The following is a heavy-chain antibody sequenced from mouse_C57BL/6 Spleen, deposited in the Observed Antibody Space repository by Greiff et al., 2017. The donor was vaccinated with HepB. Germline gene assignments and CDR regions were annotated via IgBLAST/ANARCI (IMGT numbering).Heavy chain of an antibody. D-gene: IGHD2-4*01. V-gene: IGHV1-18*01. CDR2: INPNNGGT. CDR3: ARRDYDGRGYYFDY. J-gene: IGHJ2*01. CDR1: GYTFTDYN. Sequence: VQLQQSGPELVKPGASVKIPCKASGYTFTDYNMDWVKQSHGKSLEWIGDINPNNGGTIYNQKFKGKATLTVENSSSTAYLELRSLTSEDTAVYYCARRDYDGRGYYFDYWGQGTTLTVSS.